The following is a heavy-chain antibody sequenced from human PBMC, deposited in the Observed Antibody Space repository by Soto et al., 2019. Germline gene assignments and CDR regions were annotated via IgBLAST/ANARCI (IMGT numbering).Heavy chain of an antibody. D-gene: IGHD3-10*01. CDR1: GGSFSGYY. Sequence: SETLSLTCAVYGGSFSGYYWSWIRQPPGKGLEWIGEINHSGSTNYNPSLKSRVTISVDTSKNQFSLKLSSVTAADTAVYYCARVAYGSGSYYVDYWGQGTLVTVSS. J-gene: IGHJ4*02. V-gene: IGHV4-34*01. CDR2: INHSGST. CDR3: ARVAYGSGSYYVDY.